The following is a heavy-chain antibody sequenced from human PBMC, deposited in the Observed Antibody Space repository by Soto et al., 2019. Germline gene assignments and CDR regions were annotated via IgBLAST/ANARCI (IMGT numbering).Heavy chain of an antibody. J-gene: IGHJ5*02. D-gene: IGHD2-2*01. CDR2: ISLYSDGT. CDR1: GYTFSNYG. CDR3: ARVVPGAEAWFGP. Sequence: ASVKVSCKTSGYTFSNYGITWVRQAPGQPLEWLGWISLYSDGTNYAQKFQGRVSMTTDTSTTTTYMELRSLRSDDTAVYYCARVVPGAEAWFGPWGQGTLVTVSS. V-gene: IGHV1-18*01.